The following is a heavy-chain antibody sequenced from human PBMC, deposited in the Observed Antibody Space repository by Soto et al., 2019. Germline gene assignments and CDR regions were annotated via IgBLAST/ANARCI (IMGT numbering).Heavy chain of an antibody. J-gene: IGHJ4*02. V-gene: IGHV3-23*01. CDR3: ARAGYPFHY. Sequence: PGGSLRLACAASGFNFNDYGMSWVRQAPGKGLEWVSSISGSSESTYYGDSVKGRLAISRDNAKNSLYLQMNSLRDEDTAVYYCARAGYPFHYWGQGTLVTVPQ. CDR2: ISGSSEST. CDR1: GFNFNDYG. D-gene: IGHD5-12*01.